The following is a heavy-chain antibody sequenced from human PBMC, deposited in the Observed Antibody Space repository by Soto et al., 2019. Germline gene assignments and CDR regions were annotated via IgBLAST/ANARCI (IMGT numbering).Heavy chain of an antibody. CDR2: INHSGSP. D-gene: IGHD3-3*01. V-gene: IGHV4-34*01. CDR3: ARGKPAMRWSGYYGVYYYYGRDV. Sequence: PSETLSLTCAVYGGSFSGYYWSGIRRPPGKGVKRIGEINHSGSPNYNPSLKSRVTILVDTSKSQFSRKLSSVTAADTAVYYCARGKPAMRWSGYYGVYYYYGRDVWRQGTTVTVSS. CDR1: GGSFSGYY. J-gene: IGHJ6*02.